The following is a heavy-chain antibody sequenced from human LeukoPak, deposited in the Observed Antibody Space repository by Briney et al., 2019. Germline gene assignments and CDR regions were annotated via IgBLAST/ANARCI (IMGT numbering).Heavy chain of an antibody. D-gene: IGHD6-13*01. Sequence: SETLSLTCPVSGGSISSYYWSWIRQPPGKELEWIGYIYYSGSTNYNPSLKSRVTISVDTSKNQFSLKLSSVTAADTAVYYCARRFPPQGPAAPDTYFYYWGQGTLVTVSS. CDR1: GGSISSYY. V-gene: IGHV4-59*08. J-gene: IGHJ4*02. CDR2: IYYSGST. CDR3: ARRFPPQGPAAPDTYFYY.